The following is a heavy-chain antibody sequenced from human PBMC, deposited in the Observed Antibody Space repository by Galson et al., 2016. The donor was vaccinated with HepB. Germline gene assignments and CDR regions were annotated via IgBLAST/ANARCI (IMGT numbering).Heavy chain of an antibody. V-gene: IGHV1-69*06. CDR3: ARARGSSWFGANDS. J-gene: IGHJ4*02. CDR2: IIPIFGTA. D-gene: IGHD6-13*01. Sequence: SVKVSCKASGGTFSSYAISWVRQAPGQGLEWMGGIIPIFGTAEYTQKFQGRVTITADKSTSTVYIDLSSLRYEDTAVYYCARARGSSWFGANDSWGQGTLVTVSS. CDR1: GGTFSSYA.